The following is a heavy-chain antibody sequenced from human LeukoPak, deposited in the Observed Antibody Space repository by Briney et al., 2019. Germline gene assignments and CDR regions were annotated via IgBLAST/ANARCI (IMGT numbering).Heavy chain of an antibody. V-gene: IGHV4-59*08. CDR1: GDSNSDYY. D-gene: IGHD3-22*01. Sequence: SETLSLTCSVSGDSNSDYYWSWIRQPPGKGLEWIGYINYSGRTDYNPSLKSRVTISVDTSKNQFSLKLSSVTAADTAVYYCARGQGHYYDSSGYSGEFDYWGQGTLVTVSS. J-gene: IGHJ4*02. CDR3: ARGQGHYYDSSGYSGEFDY. CDR2: INYSGRT.